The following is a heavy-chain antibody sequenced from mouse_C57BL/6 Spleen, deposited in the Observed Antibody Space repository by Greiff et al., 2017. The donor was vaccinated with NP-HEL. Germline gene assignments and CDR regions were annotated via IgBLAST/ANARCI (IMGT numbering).Heavy chain of an antibody. CDR3: TRDRWFDYYAMDY. J-gene: IGHJ4*01. V-gene: IGHV5-9-1*02. CDR1: GFTFSSYA. D-gene: IGHD2-3*01. CDR2: ISSGGDYI. Sequence: EVHLVESGEGLVKPGGSLKLSCAASGFTFSSYAMSWVRQTPEKRLEWVAYISSGGDYIYYADTVKGRFTISRDNARNTLYLQMSSLKSEDTAMYYCTRDRWFDYYAMDYWGQGTSVTVSS.